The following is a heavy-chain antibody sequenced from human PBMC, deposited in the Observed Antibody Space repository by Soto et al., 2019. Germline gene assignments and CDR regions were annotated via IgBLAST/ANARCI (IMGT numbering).Heavy chain of an antibody. Sequence: GGSLRLSCAASGFTFSDYYMSWIRQAPGKGLEWVSYISSSGSTIYYADSVKGRFTISRDNAKNSLDLQMNSLRAEDTAVYYCARDSRKERIAARPTYGMDVWGQGTTVTVSS. D-gene: IGHD6-6*01. CDR2: ISSSGSTI. V-gene: IGHV3-11*01. CDR3: ARDSRKERIAARPTYGMDV. J-gene: IGHJ6*01. CDR1: GFTFSDYY.